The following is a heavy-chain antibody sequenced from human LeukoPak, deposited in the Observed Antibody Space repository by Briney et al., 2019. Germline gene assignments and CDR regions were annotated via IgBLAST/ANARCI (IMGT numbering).Heavy chain of an antibody. CDR1: GYTFTSYY. D-gene: IGHD6-19*01. CDR3: AREGQWLVTGRGYYFDY. J-gene: IGHJ4*02. Sequence: ASVKVSCKASGYTFTSYYLHWVRQAPGQGLEWMGLINPSGGSTRYAQKFQGRVTMTRDTSTSTVYMELSSLRSEDTAVYYCAREGQWLVTGRGYYFDYWGQGTLVTVSS. CDR2: INPSGGST. V-gene: IGHV1-46*01.